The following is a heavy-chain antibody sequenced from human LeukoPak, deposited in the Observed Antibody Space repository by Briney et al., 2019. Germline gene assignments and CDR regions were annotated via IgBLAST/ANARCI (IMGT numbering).Heavy chain of an antibody. CDR2: INPDSGGT. CDR1: GYTFTGYY. J-gene: IGHJ3*01. V-gene: IGHV1-2*02. Sequence: GSVNVSCKASGYTFTGYYMHWVRQAPGQGLEWMGWINPDSGGTNNAQKFQGRVTMTRDTSISTAYMELSRLRSDDSAVYYCARTFYDTLDSDAFDFWGQGTMVIVCS. D-gene: IGHD2/OR15-2a*01. CDR3: ARTFYDTLDSDAFDF.